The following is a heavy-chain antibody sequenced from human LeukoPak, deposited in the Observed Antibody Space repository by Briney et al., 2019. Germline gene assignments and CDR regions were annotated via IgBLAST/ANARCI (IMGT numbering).Heavy chain of an antibody. V-gene: IGHV3-74*01. CDR2: INSDGSST. Sequence: PGGSLRLSCAASGFTFSSYWMHWVRQAPGKGLVWVSRINSDGSSTSYADSVKGRFTISRDNAKNTLYLQMNSLRAEDTAVYYCARDSIDCSSTSCYYYYYYYMDVWGKGTTVTVSS. CDR3: ARDSIDCSSTSCYYYYYYYMDV. J-gene: IGHJ6*03. D-gene: IGHD2-2*01. CDR1: GFTFSSYW.